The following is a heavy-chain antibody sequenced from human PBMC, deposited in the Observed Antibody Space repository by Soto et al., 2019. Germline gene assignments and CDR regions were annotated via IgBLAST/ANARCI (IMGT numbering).Heavy chain of an antibody. CDR1: GFTFSSYG. J-gene: IGHJ6*02. V-gene: IGHV3-30*18. Sequence: QVQLVESGGGVVQPGRSLRLSCAASGFTFSSYGMHWVRQAPGKGLEWVAVISYDGSNKYYADSVKGRFTISTDNSKNTLYLQMNSLRAEDTAVYYCAKPQLVYYYGMDVWGQGTTVTVSS. CDR2: ISYDGSNK. CDR3: AKPQLVYYYGMDV.